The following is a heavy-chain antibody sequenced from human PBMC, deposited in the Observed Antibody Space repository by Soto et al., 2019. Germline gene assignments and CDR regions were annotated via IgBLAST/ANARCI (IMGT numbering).Heavy chain of an antibody. CDR1: GYTFTSYT. J-gene: IGHJ5*02. CDR2: FSPSGTRT. V-gene: IGHV1-46*01. Sequence: ASVKVSCKASGYTFTSYTMHWVRQAPGQGREGVGVFSPSGTRTTYAQKFQGRITLTGDTSTTTAYMELSGLRSDDTAVYYCATGRAGQTTSGYVHWGRGARVTVSS. CDR3: ATGRAGQTTSGYVH. D-gene: IGHD2-2*01.